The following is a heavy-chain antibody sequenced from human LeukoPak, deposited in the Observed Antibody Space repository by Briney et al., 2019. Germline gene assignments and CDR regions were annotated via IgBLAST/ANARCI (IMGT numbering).Heavy chain of an antibody. CDR1: RYTLTELS. J-gene: IGHJ4*02. D-gene: IGHD5-12*01. Sequence: VAGVNVSCKVSRYTLTELSMHWVRQAPGKGVEWMGGFDPEDGETIYAQKFQGRVTMTEDTSTDTAYMELSSLRSEDTAVYYCATVQWLRSRVEKYYFDYWGQGTLVTVSS. CDR2: FDPEDGET. CDR3: ATVQWLRSRVEKYYFDY. V-gene: IGHV1-24*01.